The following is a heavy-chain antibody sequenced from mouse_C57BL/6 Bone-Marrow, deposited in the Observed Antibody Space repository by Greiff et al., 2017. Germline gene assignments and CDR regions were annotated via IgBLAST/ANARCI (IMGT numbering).Heavy chain of an antibody. J-gene: IGHJ3*01. Sequence: VKLQESGTELVKPGASVKLSCKASGYTFTSYWMHWVKQRPGQGLEWIGNINPSNGGTNYNEKFKSKATLTVDKSSSTAYMQLSSLTSEDSAVYYCARFPTVVAKAYWGQGTLVTVSA. V-gene: IGHV1-53*01. D-gene: IGHD1-1*01. CDR3: ARFPTVVAKAY. CDR2: INPSNGGT. CDR1: GYTFTSYW.